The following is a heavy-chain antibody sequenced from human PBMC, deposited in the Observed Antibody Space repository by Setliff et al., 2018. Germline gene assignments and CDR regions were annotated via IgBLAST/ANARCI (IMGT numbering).Heavy chain of an antibody. CDR2: IYTSGST. V-gene: IGHV4-61*09. J-gene: IGHJ6*03. D-gene: IGHD3-3*01. CDR3: ARAGPYYDFWSGYYRTMDV. Sequence: PSETLSLTCTVSGGSISSGIYYWSWIRQPAGKGLEWIGHIYTSGSTNYNPSLKSRVTISVDTSENQFSLRLSSVTAADTAVYYCARAGPYYDFWSGYYRTMDVWGKGTTVTVSS. CDR1: GGSISSGIYY.